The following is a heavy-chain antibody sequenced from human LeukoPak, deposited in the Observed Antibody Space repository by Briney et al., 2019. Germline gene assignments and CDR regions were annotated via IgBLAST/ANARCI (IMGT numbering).Heavy chain of an antibody. Sequence: PSETLSLTCSVSGGSITTTSYYWGWIRQPPGKGLEWIGSIYYSGSTYYNPSLKSRVTISVDTSKNQFSLKLSSVTAADTAVYYCAAPRDGYYDSSGSGSYFDYWGQGTLVTVSS. V-gene: IGHV4-39*07. CDR2: IYYSGST. CDR1: GGSITTTSYY. J-gene: IGHJ4*02. CDR3: AAPRDGYYDSSGSGSYFDY. D-gene: IGHD3-22*01.